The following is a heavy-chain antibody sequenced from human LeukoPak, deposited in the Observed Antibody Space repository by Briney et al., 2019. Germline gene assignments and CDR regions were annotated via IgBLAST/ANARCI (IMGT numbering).Heavy chain of an antibody. CDR2: ISGSGGST. CDR3: ARNILFAFDI. V-gene: IGHV3-23*01. CDR1: GGSISSYY. Sequence: ETLSLTCTVSGGSISSYYWSWVRQAPGKGLEWVSAISGSGGSTYYADSVKGRFTISRDNSKNTLYLQVNSLRAEDTAMYYCARNILFAFDIWGQGTMVTVSS. J-gene: IGHJ3*02.